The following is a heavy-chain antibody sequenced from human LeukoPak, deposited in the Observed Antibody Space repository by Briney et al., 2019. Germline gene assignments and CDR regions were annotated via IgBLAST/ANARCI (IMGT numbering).Heavy chain of an antibody. CDR3: ARSGAVSLVDWFDP. CDR2: MNPNSGNT. D-gene: IGHD6-19*01. Sequence: GASVKVSCKASGYTFTSYDINWVRQATGQGLEWMGWMNPNSGNTGYAQKFQGRVTITRNTSISTAYMELSSLRSEDTAVYYCARSGAVSLVDWFDPWGQGTLVTVSS. V-gene: IGHV1-8*03. CDR1: GYTFTSYD. J-gene: IGHJ5*02.